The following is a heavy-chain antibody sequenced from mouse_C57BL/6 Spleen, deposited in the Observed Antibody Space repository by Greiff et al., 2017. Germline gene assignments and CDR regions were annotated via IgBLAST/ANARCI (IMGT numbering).Heavy chain of an antibody. CDR3: ARTGTDYFDY. Sequence: QVQLQQPGAELVMPGASVKLSCKASGYTFTSYWMHWVKQRPGQGLEWIGEVDPYDSYTNYNNKFKGKSTMTGDKSSSTAYMQLSSLTSEDSAVYYCARTGTDYFDYWGQGTTLTVSS. CDR1: GYTFTSYW. CDR2: VDPYDSYT. V-gene: IGHV1-69*01. D-gene: IGHD4-1*01. J-gene: IGHJ2*01.